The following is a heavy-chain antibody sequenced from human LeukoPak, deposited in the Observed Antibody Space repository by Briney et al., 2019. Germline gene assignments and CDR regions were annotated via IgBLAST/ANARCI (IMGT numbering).Heavy chain of an antibody. D-gene: IGHD6-19*01. V-gene: IGHV1-2*02. Sequence: GASVTVSCTPSGYTFTGYYMHWVRQAPGQGLEWMGWINPNSGGTTYAQKCQGRVTMTRDTSISTAYMELSRLRSDDTAVYYCARVLRAGSSGWYDAFDIWGQGTMVTVSS. CDR3: ARVLRAGSSGWYDAFDI. CDR1: GYTFTGYY. CDR2: INPNSGGT. J-gene: IGHJ3*02.